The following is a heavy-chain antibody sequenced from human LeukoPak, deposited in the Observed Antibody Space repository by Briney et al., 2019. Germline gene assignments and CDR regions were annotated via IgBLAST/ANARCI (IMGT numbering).Heavy chain of an antibody. CDR1: GFTFSSYS. CDR3: ARDRRGYSGYVDY. J-gene: IGHJ4*02. D-gene: IGHD5-12*01. CDR2: ISSSSSSYI. V-gene: IGHV3-21*01. Sequence: GGSLRLSCAASGFTFSSYSMNWVRQAPGKGLEWVSSISSSSSSYIYYADSVKGRFTISRDNAKNSLYLQMNSLRAEDTAVYYCARDRRGYSGYVDYWGQGTLVTVSS.